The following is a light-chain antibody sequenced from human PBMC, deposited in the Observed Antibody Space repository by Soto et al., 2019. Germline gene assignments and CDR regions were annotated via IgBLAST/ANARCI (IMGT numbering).Light chain of an antibody. CDR2: GAS. Sequence: EIVLTKSPGTLSLSPGERATLSCRASQSVSSSYLAWYQQNPGQAPRLLIYGASSSATGIPDRFSGSGSGTDFTLTISRLEPEDFAVYYCQQYGSSPGYTFGQGTKREIK. V-gene: IGKV3-20*01. J-gene: IGKJ2*01. CDR3: QQYGSSPGYT. CDR1: QSVSSSY.